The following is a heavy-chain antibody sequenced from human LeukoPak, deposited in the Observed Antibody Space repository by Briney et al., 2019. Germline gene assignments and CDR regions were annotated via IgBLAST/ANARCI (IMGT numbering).Heavy chain of an antibody. D-gene: IGHD3-3*01. CDR1: GFTFSSYS. J-gene: IGHJ5*02. V-gene: IGHV3-48*01. CDR2: ISSSSSTI. CDR3: ARVQTYDFWDWFDP. Sequence: GGSLRLSCAASGFTFSSYSMNWVRQAPGKGLEWVSYISSSSSTIYYADSVKGRFTISRDNAKNSLYLQMNSLRAEDTAVYYCARVQTYDFWDWFDPWGQGTLVTVSS.